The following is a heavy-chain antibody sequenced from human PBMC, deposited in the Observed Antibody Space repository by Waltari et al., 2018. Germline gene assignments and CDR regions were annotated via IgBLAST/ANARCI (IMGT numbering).Heavy chain of an antibody. CDR2: KKQDGSKK. CDR3: ARDWEGERPNFDY. D-gene: IGHD1-26*01. J-gene: IGHJ4*02. CDR1: GFSFSTYW. Sequence: EVQLVESGGGLVEPGGSLRLSCVASGFSFSTYWMSWVRQAPGKGREGVGDKKQDGSKKYYMGCMKGRFTNSRDNAKSSVYLERNSLRGDDTAVYYCARDWEGERPNFDYWGQGILVTVSS. V-gene: IGHV3-7*01.